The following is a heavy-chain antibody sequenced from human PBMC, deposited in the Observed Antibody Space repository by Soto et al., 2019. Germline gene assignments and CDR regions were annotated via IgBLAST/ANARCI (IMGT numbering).Heavy chain of an antibody. CDR3: ARRLTSTVSALGY. J-gene: IGHJ4*02. CDR1: GLTFSSYA. Sequence: GGSLRLSCTASGLTFSSYAVHWVRQAPGKGLEWVSVISGDGGNKYFAESVRGRFLISRDNSKNTVYLRMNSLRHEDTAVYFCARRLTSTVSALGYWGQGTLVTVSS. V-gene: IGHV3-30-3*01. CDR2: ISGDGGNK. D-gene: IGHD6-19*01.